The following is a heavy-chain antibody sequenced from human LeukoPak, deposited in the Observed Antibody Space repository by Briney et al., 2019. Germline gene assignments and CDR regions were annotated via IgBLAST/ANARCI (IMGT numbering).Heavy chain of an antibody. V-gene: IGHV4-39*07. J-gene: IGHJ6*02. D-gene: IGHD4-17*01. CDR1: GDSISSSSYY. CDR3: ARGTGYGMDV. Sequence: PSETLSLTCTVSGDSISSSSYYWGWIRQPPGKGLEWIGSIYYSGSTYYNPSLKSRVTISVDTSKNQFSLKLSSVTAADTAVYYCARGTGYGMDVWGQGTTVTVSS. CDR2: IYYSGST.